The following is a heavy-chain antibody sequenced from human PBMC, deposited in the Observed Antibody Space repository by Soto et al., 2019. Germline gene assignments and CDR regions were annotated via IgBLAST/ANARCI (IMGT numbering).Heavy chain of an antibody. V-gene: IGHV4-34*01. D-gene: IGHD5-18*01. J-gene: IGHJ5*02. CDR2: INHSGST. Sequence: PSETLSLTCAVYGGSFSGYYWSWIRQPPGKGLEWIGEINHSGSTNHNPSLKSRVTISVDTSKNQFSLKLSSVTAADTAVYYCARTAMVLSYNWFDPWGQGTLVTVSS. CDR1: GGSFSGYY. CDR3: ARTAMVLSYNWFDP.